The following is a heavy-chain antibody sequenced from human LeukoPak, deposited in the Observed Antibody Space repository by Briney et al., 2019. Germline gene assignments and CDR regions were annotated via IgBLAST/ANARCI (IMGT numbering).Heavy chain of an antibody. CDR3: ARISDGDPEGAFDI. D-gene: IGHD4-17*01. CDR1: GGTFSSYA. V-gene: IGHV1-46*01. CDR2: INPSGGST. Sequence: ASVKVSCKASGGTFSSYAISWVRQAPGQGLEWMGIINPSGGSTSYALKFQGRVTMTRDASTSTLFMKLSSLRSEDTAVYYCARISDGDPEGAFDIWGQGTMVTVSS. J-gene: IGHJ3*02.